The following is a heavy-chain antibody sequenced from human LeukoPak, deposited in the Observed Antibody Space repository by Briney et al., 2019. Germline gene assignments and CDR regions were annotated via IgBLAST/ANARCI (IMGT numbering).Heavy chain of an antibody. CDR3: ARQYSGYDSDWFDP. J-gene: IGHJ5*02. CDR1: GGSISSGGYS. Sequence: SETLSLTCAVSGGSISSGGYSWSWIRQPPGKGLEWIGYIYYSGSTYYNPSLKSRVTISVDTSKNQFSLKLSSVTAADTAVYYCARQYSGYDSDWFDPWGQGTLVTVSS. V-gene: IGHV4-30-4*07. CDR2: IYYSGST. D-gene: IGHD5-12*01.